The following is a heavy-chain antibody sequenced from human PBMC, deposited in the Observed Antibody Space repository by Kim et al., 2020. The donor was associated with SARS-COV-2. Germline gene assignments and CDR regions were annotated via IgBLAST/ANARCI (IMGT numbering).Heavy chain of an antibody. CDR3: ARDRAFGDYDSSDY. J-gene: IGHJ4*02. V-gene: IGHV3-33*01. Sequence: YADSVKGRFTIARDNSKNTPYLQMNSLRAEDTAVYYCARDRAFGDYDSSDYWGQGTLVTVSS. D-gene: IGHD3-22*01.